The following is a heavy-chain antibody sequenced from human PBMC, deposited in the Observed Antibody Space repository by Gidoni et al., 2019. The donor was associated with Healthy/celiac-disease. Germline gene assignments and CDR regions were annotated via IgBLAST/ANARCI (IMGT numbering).Heavy chain of an antibody. CDR3: ARGSDIVVVPAAMFLDY. CDR1: GGTFRTSG. V-gene: IGHV1-69*06. CDR2: IIPIFGKA. D-gene: IGHD2-2*01. Sequence: QVQLVHSETEGKKPGSWVKVSCKASGGTFRTSGISWVGQAPGQRLEWMGGIIPIFGKANYAQQFQGRVTMTADKSTSTAYMELSSLRSEDTAVYYCARGSDIVVVPAAMFLDYWGQGTLVTVSS. J-gene: IGHJ4*02.